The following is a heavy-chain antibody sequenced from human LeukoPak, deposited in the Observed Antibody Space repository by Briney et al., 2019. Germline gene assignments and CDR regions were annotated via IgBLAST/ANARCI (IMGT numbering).Heavy chain of an antibody. V-gene: IGHV3-48*03. Sequence: PGGSLRLSCAASGFTFSSYEMNWVRQAPGKGLEWVSYISSSGSTIYYADSVKGRFTISRDNSKNTLYLQMNSLRAEDTAVYYCARNPNHCGGDCRVDYWGQGTLVTVSS. J-gene: IGHJ4*02. CDR2: ISSSGSTI. D-gene: IGHD2-21*02. CDR3: ARNPNHCGGDCRVDY. CDR1: GFTFSSYE.